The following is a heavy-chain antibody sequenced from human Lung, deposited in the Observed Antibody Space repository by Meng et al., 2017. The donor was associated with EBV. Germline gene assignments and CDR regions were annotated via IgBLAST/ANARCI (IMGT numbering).Heavy chain of an antibody. Sequence: QVPLAPAVPGLGKPSQTPSPTFVISGDSVSSSSAAWTWIRQSPSRGLEWLGRTYYRSKWYNDYAVFVKSRITINPDTSKNQFSLQLNSVTPEDTAVYYCARGATSVFDLWGRGTLVTVSS. CDR3: ARGATSVFDL. V-gene: IGHV6-1*01. CDR1: GDSVSSSSAA. CDR2: TYYRSKWYN. J-gene: IGHJ2*01.